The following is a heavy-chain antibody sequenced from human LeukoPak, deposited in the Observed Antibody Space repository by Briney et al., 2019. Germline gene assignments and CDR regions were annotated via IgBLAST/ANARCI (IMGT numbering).Heavy chain of an antibody. D-gene: IGHD3-10*01. CDR3: ARPGYYYGSENYGMDV. V-gene: IGHV3-53*04. CDR2: IYSGGST. J-gene: IGHJ6*02. Sequence: GGSLRLSCAASGFTVSSNYMSWVRQAPGKGLEWVSVIYSGGSTYYEDSVKGRFTISRHNSKNTLYLQMNSLRAEDTAVYYCARPGYYYGSENYGMDVWGQGTTVTVSS. CDR1: GFTVSSNY.